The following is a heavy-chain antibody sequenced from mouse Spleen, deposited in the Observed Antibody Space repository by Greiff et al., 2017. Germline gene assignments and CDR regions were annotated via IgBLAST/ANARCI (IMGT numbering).Heavy chain of an antibody. D-gene: IGHD1-1*02. J-gene: IGHJ2*01. CDR3: ARGGGKNYFDY. CDR1: GYTFTSYT. Sequence: QVQLQQSGAELARPGAPVKMSCKASGYTFTSYTMHWVKQRPGQGLEWIGYINPSSGYTKYNQKFKDKATLTADKSSSTAYMQLSSLTSEDSAVYYCARGGGKNYFDYWGQGTTLTVSS. V-gene: IGHV1-4*01. CDR2: INPSSGYT.